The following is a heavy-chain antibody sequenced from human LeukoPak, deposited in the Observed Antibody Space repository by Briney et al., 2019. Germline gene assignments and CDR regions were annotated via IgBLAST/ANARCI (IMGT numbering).Heavy chain of an antibody. CDR1: GGSFSGYY. J-gene: IGHJ3*02. D-gene: IGHD2-2*01. V-gene: IGHV4-34*01. CDR2: INHSGST. Sequence: SETLSLTCAVYGGSFSGYYWSWLRQPPGKGLEWIGEINHSGSTNYNPSLKSRVTISVDTSKNQFSLKLSSVTAADTAVYYCARVVVVPAATDAFDIWGQGTMVTVSS. CDR3: ARVVVVPAATDAFDI.